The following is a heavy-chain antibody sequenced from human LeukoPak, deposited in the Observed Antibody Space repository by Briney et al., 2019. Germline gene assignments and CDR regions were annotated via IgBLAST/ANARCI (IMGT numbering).Heavy chain of an antibody. J-gene: IGHJ1*01. CDR2: ITSGSDTI. Sequence: PGGSLRLSCAASGFTFSSYWMSWVRQAPGKGLEWVSYITSGSDTIYYADSVKGRFTISRDNAKNSLYLQMNSLRAEDTAVYYCASFPWERRPTWGQGTLVTVSS. CDR3: ASFPWERRPT. V-gene: IGHV3-48*01. CDR1: GFTFSSYW. D-gene: IGHD1-26*01.